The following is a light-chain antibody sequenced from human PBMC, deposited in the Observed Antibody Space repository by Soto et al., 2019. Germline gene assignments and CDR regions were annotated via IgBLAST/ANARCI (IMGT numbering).Light chain of an antibody. V-gene: IGLV2-11*01. CDR1: GSDVGGYNY. CDR2: DVT. CDR3: CSYAGTYTYV. J-gene: IGLJ1*01. Sequence: QSVLTQPRSVSGSPGQSVTVSCTGTGSDVGGYNYVSWYQQHPGKAPKLMIYDVTKRPSGVPDRFSGSKSGNTAYLTISGLQADDEADYYCCSYAGTYTYVFGIGTKVTVL.